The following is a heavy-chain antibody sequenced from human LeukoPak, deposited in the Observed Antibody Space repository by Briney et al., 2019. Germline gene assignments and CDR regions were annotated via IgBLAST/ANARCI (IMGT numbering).Heavy chain of an antibody. Sequence: GASVKVSCKASGYTFTSYDINSVRQATGQGLEWMGGMNPNSGNTGYAQKFQGRVTITRNTSISTAYMELSSLRSEDTAAYYCARVGYYDFWSGYPGWFDPWGQGTLVTVSS. V-gene: IGHV1-8*03. CDR2: MNPNSGNT. CDR3: ARVGYYDFWSGYPGWFDP. CDR1: GYTFTSYD. J-gene: IGHJ5*02. D-gene: IGHD3-3*01.